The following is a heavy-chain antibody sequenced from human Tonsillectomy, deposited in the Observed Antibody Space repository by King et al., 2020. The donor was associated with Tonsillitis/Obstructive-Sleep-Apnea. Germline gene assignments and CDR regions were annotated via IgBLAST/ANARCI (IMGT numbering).Heavy chain of an antibody. CDR2: ISYDGSNK. Sequence: VQLVESGGGVVQPGRSLRLSCAASGFTFSSYAMHWVRQAPGKGLEWVAVISYDGSNKYYADSVKGRFTISRDNSKNTLYLQTNSLRAVDTAVYYYARDRQQWLVNYYYYMDVWGKGTTVTVSS. CDR3: ARDRQQWLVNYYYYMDV. J-gene: IGHJ6*03. V-gene: IGHV3-30*01. CDR1: GFTFSSYA. D-gene: IGHD6-19*01.